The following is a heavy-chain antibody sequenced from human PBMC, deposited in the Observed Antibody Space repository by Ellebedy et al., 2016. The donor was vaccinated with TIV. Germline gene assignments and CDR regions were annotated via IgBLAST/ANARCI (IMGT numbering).Heavy chain of an antibody. Sequence: GESLKISCAASGFTFSSYWMSWVRQAPGKGLEWVANIKQDGSEKYYVDSVKGRFTISRDNAKNSLYLQMNSLRAEDTAVYYCATSNYYDSSGYAGRAFDIWGQGTMVTVSS. J-gene: IGHJ3*02. D-gene: IGHD3-22*01. V-gene: IGHV3-7*01. CDR3: ATSNYYDSSGYAGRAFDI. CDR1: GFTFSSYW. CDR2: IKQDGSEK.